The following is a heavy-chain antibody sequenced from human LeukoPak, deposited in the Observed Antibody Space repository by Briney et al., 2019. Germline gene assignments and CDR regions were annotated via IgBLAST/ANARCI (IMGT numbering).Heavy chain of an antibody. Sequence: SETLSLTCAVYGGSFSGYYWSWIRQPPGKGLEWIGEINHSGSTNYNPSLKSRVTISVDTSKNQFSLKLSSVTAADTAVYYCAREMQCGGDCSTAGGGFDPWGQGTLVTVSS. CDR3: AREMQCGGDCSTAGGGFDP. CDR2: INHSGST. V-gene: IGHV4-34*01. J-gene: IGHJ5*02. CDR1: GGSFSGYY. D-gene: IGHD2-21*01.